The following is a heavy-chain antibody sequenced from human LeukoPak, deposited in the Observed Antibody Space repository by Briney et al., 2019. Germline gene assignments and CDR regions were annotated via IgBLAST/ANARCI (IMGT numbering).Heavy chain of an antibody. J-gene: IGHJ6*03. CDR1: GGSISSGGYY. CDR2: IYHSGST. CDR3: ARTSYQLLYGYYYYYMDV. V-gene: IGHV4-30-2*02. Sequence: SQTLSLTCTVSGGSISSGGYYWSWIRQPPGKGLEWIGYIYHSGSTYYNPSLKSRVTISVDTSKNQFSLKLSSVTAADTAVYYCARTSYQLLYGYYYYYMDVWGKGTTVTVSS. D-gene: IGHD2-2*02.